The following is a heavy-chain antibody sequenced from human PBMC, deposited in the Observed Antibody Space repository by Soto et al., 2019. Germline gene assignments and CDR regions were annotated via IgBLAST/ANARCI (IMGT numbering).Heavy chain of an antibody. D-gene: IGHD4-17*01. CDR1: GFTFNSAW. CDR2: IKSKSDGGTI. V-gene: IGHV3-15*07. CDR3: ARGPSYSDSYFDH. Sequence: GGSLRLSCAASGFTFNSAWMNWFRQVPGEGLEWVGRIKSKSDGGTIDYAAPVEGRFTISRDDSKNTVYLQMNSLRLEDTAVYYCARGPSYSDSYFDHWGQGTLVTVSS. J-gene: IGHJ4*02.